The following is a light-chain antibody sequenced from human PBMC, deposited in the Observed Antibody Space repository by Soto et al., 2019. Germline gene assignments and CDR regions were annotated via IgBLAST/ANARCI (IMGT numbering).Light chain of an antibody. J-gene: IGKJ2*01. CDR2: GAS. CDR3: QQYGTSPYT. Sequence: EIVLTQSPGTLSLSPGERATLSCRASQSVSRSYLAWYLQRPGQAPRLLMYGASSRATGIPDRFSGSGSGTDFTLTVSRLEPEDFAVYYCQQYGTSPYTFGQGTKLEIK. CDR1: QSVSRSY. V-gene: IGKV3-20*01.